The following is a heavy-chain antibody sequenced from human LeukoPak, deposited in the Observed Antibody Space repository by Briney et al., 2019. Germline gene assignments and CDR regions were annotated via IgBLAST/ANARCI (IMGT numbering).Heavy chain of an antibody. CDR1: GFTFSSYA. D-gene: IGHD3-3*01. V-gene: IGHV3-23*01. CDR2: ISGSGGST. CDR3: ANAQYYDFWSGSPWFDY. J-gene: IGHJ4*02. Sequence: PGGSLRLSCAASGFTFSSYAMSWVRQAPGKGLEWVSAISGSGGSTYYADSVKGRFTISRDNSKNTLYLQMNSLRAEDTAVYYCANAQYYDFWSGSPWFDYWGQGTLVTASS.